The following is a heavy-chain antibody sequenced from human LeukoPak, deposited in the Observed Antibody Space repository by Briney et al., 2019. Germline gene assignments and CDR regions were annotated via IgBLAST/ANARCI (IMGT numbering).Heavy chain of an antibody. J-gene: IGHJ4*02. CDR1: GFTFSSYS. CDR3: ARDRWELPWSFDY. V-gene: IGHV3-21*01. D-gene: IGHD1-26*01. Sequence: GGSLRLSCAASGFTFSSYSMNWVRQAPGKGLEWVSSISSSSSYIYYADSVKGRSTISRDNAKNSLYLQMNSLRAEDTAVYYCARDRWELPWSFDYWGQGTLVTVSS. CDR2: ISSSSSYI.